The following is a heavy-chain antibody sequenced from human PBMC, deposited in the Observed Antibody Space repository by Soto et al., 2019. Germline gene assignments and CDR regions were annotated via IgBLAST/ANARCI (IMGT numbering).Heavy chain of an antibody. CDR3: AKAVSRSAWFDP. CDR2: ISGSGGST. Sequence: LRLSCAASGFTFSSNAMSWVRQAPGKGLEWVSVISGSGGSTYNADSVKGRFTISRDNSKNTLYLQMNSLRAEDTAVYYCAKAVSRSAWFDPWGQGTLVTVSS. D-gene: IGHD2-8*01. V-gene: IGHV3-23*01. CDR1: GFTFSSNA. J-gene: IGHJ5*02.